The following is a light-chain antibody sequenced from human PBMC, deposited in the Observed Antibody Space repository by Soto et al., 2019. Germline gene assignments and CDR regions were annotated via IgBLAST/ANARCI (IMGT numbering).Light chain of an antibody. Sequence: QSVLTQPASXSGSPGQSISISCTGTRSDVGGYEHVSWYQQHPGKVPRLIIFDVSSRPSGVSHRFSGSKSGDTASLTISGLQAEDEADYYCSSYTSVNLYVFGTGTKVTVL. CDR3: SSYTSVNLYV. J-gene: IGLJ1*01. CDR1: RSDVGGYEH. V-gene: IGLV2-14*03. CDR2: DVS.